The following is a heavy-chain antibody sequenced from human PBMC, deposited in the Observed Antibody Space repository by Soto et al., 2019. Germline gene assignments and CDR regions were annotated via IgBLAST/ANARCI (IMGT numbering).Heavy chain of an antibody. V-gene: IGHV4-4*02. Sequence: SETLSLTFAVSGGSISSHQWWSWVRQPPGKGLEWIGEIYHSGSTNYNPSLKSRVTISVDKSRNQLSLNLMFVTAADTAVYYCARDVASGGHSYGYGFWGQGTLVTVSS. CDR2: IYHSGST. J-gene: IGHJ4*02. D-gene: IGHD5-18*01. CDR1: GGSISSHQW. CDR3: ARDVASGGHSYGYGF.